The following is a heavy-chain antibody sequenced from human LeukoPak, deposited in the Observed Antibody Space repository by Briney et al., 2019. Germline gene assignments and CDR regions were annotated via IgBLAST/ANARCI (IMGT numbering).Heavy chain of an antibody. D-gene: IGHD3-3*01. CDR2: IRYDGSNK. Sequence: GGSLRLSCAASGFTFSSYGMHWVRQAPGKGLEWVAFIRYDGSNKYYADPVKGRFTISRDNSKNTLYLQMNSLRAEDTAVYYCAKDEMRRITIFGVVIDYWGQGTLVTVSS. CDR1: GFTFSSYG. CDR3: AKDEMRRITIFGVVIDY. V-gene: IGHV3-30*02. J-gene: IGHJ4*02.